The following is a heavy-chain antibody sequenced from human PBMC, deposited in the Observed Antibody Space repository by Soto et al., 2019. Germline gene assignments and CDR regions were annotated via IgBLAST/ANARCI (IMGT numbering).Heavy chain of an antibody. CDR3: ARHSKDDYYYYGMDV. J-gene: IGHJ6*02. V-gene: IGHV5-10-1*01. D-gene: IGHD4-4*01. Sequence: PGESLKISCKGSGYSFTSYWISWVRQMPGKGLEWMGRIDPSDSYTNYSPSFQGHVIMSADKSITTAYLQWSSLKASDTAIYYCARHSKDDYYYYGMDVWGQGTMVTVSS. CDR1: GYSFTSYW. CDR2: IDPSDSYT.